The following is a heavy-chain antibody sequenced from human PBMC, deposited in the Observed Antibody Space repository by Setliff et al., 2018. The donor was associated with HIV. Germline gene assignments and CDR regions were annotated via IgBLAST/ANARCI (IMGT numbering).Heavy chain of an antibody. D-gene: IGHD1-26*01. CDR1: GYTFTSYG. CDR3: ASGMRWEPNV. CDR2: ISTYNGNT. Sequence: ASVKVSCKASGYTFTSYGISWVRQAPGQGLEWMGWISTYNGNTNYAQKLQGRVTMTTDTSTSTAYMELRSLKSDDTAIYFCASGMRWEPNVWGQGTRVTVSS. V-gene: IGHV1-18*01. J-gene: IGHJ4*02.